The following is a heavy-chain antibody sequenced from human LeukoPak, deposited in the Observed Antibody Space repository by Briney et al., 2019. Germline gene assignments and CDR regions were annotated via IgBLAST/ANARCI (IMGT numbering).Heavy chain of an antibody. Sequence: PGGSLRLSCAASGFTFNSYNMNWVRQAPGKGLEWVSYISSSSSTIYYADSVKGRITNSRDNAKNSLYLQMNSLRAEDTAVYYCARDIGVLTIGEFDYWGQGTLVTVSS. D-gene: IGHD3-3*01. CDR2: ISSSSSTI. CDR3: ARDIGVLTIGEFDY. V-gene: IGHV3-48*04. J-gene: IGHJ4*02. CDR1: GFTFNSYN.